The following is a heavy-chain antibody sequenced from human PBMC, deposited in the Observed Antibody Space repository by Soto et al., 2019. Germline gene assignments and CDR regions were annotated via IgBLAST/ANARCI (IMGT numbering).Heavy chain of an antibody. Sequence: QMQLVQSGAGVKKTGSTVTVSCKALGNTFTYRYLHWVRRAPGQALEWMGWMTPFSVDVHYGTKYQGRVTITRDRSINTAYMRMSSLRSEETAMYYCASGGAGSGPFTWELPDHWGQGTLVTVSS. D-gene: IGHD1-26*01. CDR3: ASGGAGSGPFTWELPDH. CDR2: MTPFSVDV. V-gene: IGHV1-45*02. CDR1: GNTFTYRY. J-gene: IGHJ4*02.